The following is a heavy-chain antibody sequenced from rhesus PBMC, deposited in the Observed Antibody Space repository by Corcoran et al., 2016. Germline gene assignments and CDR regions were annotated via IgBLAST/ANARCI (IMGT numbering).Heavy chain of an antibody. CDR1: GGSISDSYR. V-gene: IGHV4S10*01. CDR2: VYGSSTST. Sequence: QVQLQESGPGVVKPSETLSLTCAVSGGSISDSYRWRWIRQPPGKGLEWIGYVYGSSTSTNSNPTLKRRVTISKDTSKNQFSLKRSSGTAAETAGYYCARDGYSWNNAFEDWGQGVLVTVSS. D-gene: IGHD1-20*01. CDR3: ARDGYSWNNAFED. J-gene: IGHJ4*01.